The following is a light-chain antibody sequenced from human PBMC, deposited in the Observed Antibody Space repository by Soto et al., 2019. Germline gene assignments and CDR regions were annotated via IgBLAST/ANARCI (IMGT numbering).Light chain of an antibody. CDR3: QQYSSHST. V-gene: IGKV1-5*03. Sequence: DIPMTQSPSTLSASVGDRVTITCRASQSTSSYLAWCQQKPGKAPKLLIYQASSLENGVPSRFSGSGSGTEFSLTISSLQPDDFATYYCQQYSSHSTFGQGTKVDI. CDR1: QSTSSY. J-gene: IGKJ1*01. CDR2: QAS.